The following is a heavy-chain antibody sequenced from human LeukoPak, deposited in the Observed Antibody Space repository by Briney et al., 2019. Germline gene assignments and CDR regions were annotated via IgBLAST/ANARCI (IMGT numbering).Heavy chain of an antibody. Sequence: KTSETLSLTCAVYGGSFSGYYWSWIRQPPGKGLEWIGEINHSGSTNYNPYLKSRVTISLDTSKNQFSLKLSSVTAADTAVYYCARAPYLSSGSWGQGILVAVSS. CDR3: ARAPYLSSGS. J-gene: IGHJ3*01. CDR1: GGSFSGYY. V-gene: IGHV4-34*01. CDR2: INHSGST. D-gene: IGHD3-22*01.